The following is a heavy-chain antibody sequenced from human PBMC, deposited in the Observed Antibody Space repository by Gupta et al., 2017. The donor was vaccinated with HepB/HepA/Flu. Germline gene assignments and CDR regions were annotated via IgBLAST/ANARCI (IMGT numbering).Heavy chain of an antibody. Sequence: QVQLQQWGAGLLKPSETLSLTCAVYGGSFSGYYWSWIRQPPGTGLEWIGEINHSGSTNYNPSLKSRVTISVDTSKNQFSLKLSSVTAADTAVYYCARGGTYCGGDCIYYYYGMDVWGQGTTVTVSS. V-gene: IGHV4-34*01. CDR3: ARGGTYCGGDCIYYYYGMDV. CDR1: GGSFSGYY. CDR2: INHSGST. J-gene: IGHJ6*02. D-gene: IGHD2-21*02.